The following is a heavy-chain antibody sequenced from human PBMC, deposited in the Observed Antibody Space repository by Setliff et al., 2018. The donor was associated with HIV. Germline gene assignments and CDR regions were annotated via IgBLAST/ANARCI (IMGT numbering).Heavy chain of an antibody. CDR1: GYTSTNYY. CDR2: INPSRGSA. CDR3: ARHYFDILTGYYNRAFDI. V-gene: IGHV1-46*01. D-gene: IGHD3-9*01. Sequence: GASVKVSCKASGYTSTNYYIHWVRQAPGQGLEWMGVINPSRGSASYPQNFQGRVTMTRDTSTSTVYMELSSLRSEDTAVYYCARHYFDILTGYYNRAFDIWGQGTMVTVSS. J-gene: IGHJ3*02.